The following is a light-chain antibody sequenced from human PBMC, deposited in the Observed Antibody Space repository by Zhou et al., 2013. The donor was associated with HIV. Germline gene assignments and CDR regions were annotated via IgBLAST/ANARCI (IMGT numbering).Light chain of an antibody. Sequence: EVVMTQSPATLSASPGESVTLSCRASQTIDSSLAWYHQHPGQAPRLLIFLAFTRPSGVPDRVRGSGSGTEFTLSITNVRSEDVGVYYCQQYKRWPLTFGQGTRLEI. J-gene: IGKJ5*01. CDR3: QQYKRWPLT. CDR2: LAF. V-gene: IGKV3-15*01. CDR1: QTIDSS.